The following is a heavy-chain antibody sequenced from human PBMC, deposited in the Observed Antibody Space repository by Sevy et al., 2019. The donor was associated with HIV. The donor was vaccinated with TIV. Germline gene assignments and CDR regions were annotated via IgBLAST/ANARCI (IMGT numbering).Heavy chain of an antibody. Sequence: GGSLRLSCAASGFTFSSYAMHWVRQAPGKGLEWVAVISYDGSNKYYADSVKGRFTISRDNSKNTLYLQMNSLRAEDTAVYYCARMGQEGAVPAARSTYYYYGMDVWGQGTTVTVSS. J-gene: IGHJ6*02. CDR1: GFTFSSYA. D-gene: IGHD2-2*01. CDR3: ARMGQEGAVPAARSTYYYYGMDV. V-gene: IGHV3-30-3*01. CDR2: ISYDGSNK.